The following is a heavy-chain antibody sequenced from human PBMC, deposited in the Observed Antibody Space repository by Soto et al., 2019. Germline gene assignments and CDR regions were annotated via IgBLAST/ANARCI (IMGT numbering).Heavy chain of an antibody. V-gene: IGHV1-69*04. D-gene: IGHD3-10*01. CDR1: GGTFSSYT. J-gene: IGHJ6*03. CDR3: AIDLGAGSGSYLYYYYYMDV. Sequence: ASVKVSCKASGGTFSSYTISWVRQAPGQGLEWMGKIIPILGIANYAQKFQGRVTITADKSTSTAYMELSSLRSEDTAVYYCAIDLGAGSGSYLYYYYYMDVWGKGTTVTVSS. CDR2: IIPILGIA.